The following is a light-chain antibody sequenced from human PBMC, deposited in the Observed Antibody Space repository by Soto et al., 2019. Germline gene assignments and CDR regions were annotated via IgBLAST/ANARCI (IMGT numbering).Light chain of an antibody. CDR1: QNVSTW. CDR3: QQYDSYRT. V-gene: IGKV1-5*01. Sequence: DVQMTQSPSTLSAYVGDSVTITCRASQNVSTWLAWYQHKPRKAPKLLLFDVSNLESGVPSRFSGSGSGTEFTLTISSLQSDDFATYYCQQYDSYRTFGQGTKVDIK. J-gene: IGKJ1*01. CDR2: DVS.